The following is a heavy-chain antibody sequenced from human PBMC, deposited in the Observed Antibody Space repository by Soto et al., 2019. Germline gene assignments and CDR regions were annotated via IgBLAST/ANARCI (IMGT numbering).Heavy chain of an antibody. V-gene: IGHV4-30-4*01. CDR2: IYYSGST. J-gene: IGHJ6*02. D-gene: IGHD6-6*01. Sequence: SETLSLTCTVSGGSISSGDYYWSWIRQPPGKGLEWIGYIYYSGSTYYNPSLKSRVTISVDTSKNQFSLKLSSVTAADTAVYYCARDFGIAARPPVRWYYGMDVWGQGTTVPVSS. CDR3: ARDFGIAARPPVRWYYGMDV. CDR1: GGSISSGDYY.